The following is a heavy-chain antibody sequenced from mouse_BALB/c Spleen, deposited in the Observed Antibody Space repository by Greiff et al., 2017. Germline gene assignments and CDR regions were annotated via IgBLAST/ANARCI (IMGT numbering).Heavy chain of an antibody. D-gene: IGHD2-3*01. CDR2: IWSGGST. J-gene: IGHJ4*01. V-gene: IGHV2-2*02. Sequence: VKLVESGPGLVAPSQSLSITCTVSGFSLTGYGVNWVRQPPGKGLEWLGVIWSGGSTDYNAAFISRLSISKDNSKSQVFFKMNSLQANDTAIYYCARNDGYYYAMDYWGQGTSVTVSS. CDR3: ARNDGYYYAMDY. CDR1: GFSLTGYG.